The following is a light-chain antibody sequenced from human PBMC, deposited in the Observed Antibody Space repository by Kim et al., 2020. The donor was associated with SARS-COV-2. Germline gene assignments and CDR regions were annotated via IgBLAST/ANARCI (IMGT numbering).Light chain of an antibody. CDR1: QNIRNR. J-gene: IGKJ2*01. Sequence: SASAGDKVTITCQANQNIRNRLNWYQQKAGKAPKPLIYAASKLQAGFPSRFSGSGSGTQFTLTITNLQPEDTGTYYCMQCDDLPYTFGRGTKLEI. CDR2: AAS. V-gene: IGKV1-33*01. CDR3: MQCDDLPYT.